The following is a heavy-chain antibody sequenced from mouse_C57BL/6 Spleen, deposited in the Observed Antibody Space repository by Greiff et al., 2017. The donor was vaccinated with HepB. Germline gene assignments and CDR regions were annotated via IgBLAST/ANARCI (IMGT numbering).Heavy chain of an antibody. J-gene: IGHJ2*01. Sequence: VQLQQSGAELVRPGTSVKVSCKASGYAFTNYLIEWVKQRPGQGLEWIGVINPGSGGTNYNEKFKGKATLTADKSSSTAYMQLSSLTSEDSAVFISARSGGGDYFDYWGQGTTLTVSS. CDR1: GYAFTNYL. D-gene: IGHD3-2*02. CDR2: INPGSGGT. V-gene: IGHV1-54*01. CDR3: ARSGGGDYFDY.